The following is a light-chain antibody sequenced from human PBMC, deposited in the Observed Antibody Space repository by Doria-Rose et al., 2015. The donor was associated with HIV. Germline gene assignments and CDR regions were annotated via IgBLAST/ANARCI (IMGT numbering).Light chain of an antibody. J-gene: IGKJ1*01. Sequence: TQSPGTLSLSPGERATLSCRASQSFSSTYLAWYQQKPDQAPSLLIYDGSTRATGILDRFSASGSGTDFTLTINRLEPEDFALYYCHQYGTSWTFGQGTKVEI. CDR2: DGS. CDR1: QSFSSTY. V-gene: IGKV3-20*01. CDR3: HQYGTSWT.